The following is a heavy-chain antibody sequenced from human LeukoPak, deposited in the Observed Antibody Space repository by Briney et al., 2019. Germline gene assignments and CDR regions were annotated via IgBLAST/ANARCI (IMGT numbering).Heavy chain of an antibody. D-gene: IGHD3-3*01. CDR2: ISASGGST. Sequence: GGSLRLSCAASGFTFSSSAMSRVRQVPGKGLEGVAGISASGGSTSYADSVRGRFTISRDNSKNTLYLQMNSLRAEDTAVYYCANDRLRFLEWLSLGGLDYWGQGTLVTVSS. V-gene: IGHV3-23*01. CDR3: ANDRLRFLEWLSLGGLDY. J-gene: IGHJ4*02. CDR1: GFTFSSSA.